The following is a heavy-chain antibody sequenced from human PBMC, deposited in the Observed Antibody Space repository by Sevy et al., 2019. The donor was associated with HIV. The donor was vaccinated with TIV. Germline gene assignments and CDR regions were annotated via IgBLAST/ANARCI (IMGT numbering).Heavy chain of an antibody. CDR3: ARDRYYGSGSSLYYGMDV. CDR2: ISSSSSYI. V-gene: IGHV3-21*01. D-gene: IGHD3-10*01. CDR1: GFTFSSYS. J-gene: IGHJ6*02. Sequence: GGSLRLSCAASGFTFSSYSMNWVRQAPGKGLEWVSSISSSSSYIYYADSVKGRFTNSRDNAKNSLYLQMNSLRAEDTAVYYCARDRYYGSGSSLYYGMDVWGQGTTVTVSS.